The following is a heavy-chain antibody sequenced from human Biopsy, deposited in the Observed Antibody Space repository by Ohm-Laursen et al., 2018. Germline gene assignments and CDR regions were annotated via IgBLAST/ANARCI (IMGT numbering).Heavy chain of an antibody. D-gene: IGHD6-19*01. V-gene: IGHV4-61*01. J-gene: IGHJ4*02. Sequence: GTLSLTCAVSGYSISSGYYWGWIRQPPGKGLEYIGYIYDRGSTANYNPSLESRVTMSVDMPKNQFSLKLSSVTAADTAIYYCARGMRSSGWPYFDSWGQGTLVTVSS. CDR1: GYSISSGYY. CDR3: ARGMRSSGWPYFDS. CDR2: IYDRGST.